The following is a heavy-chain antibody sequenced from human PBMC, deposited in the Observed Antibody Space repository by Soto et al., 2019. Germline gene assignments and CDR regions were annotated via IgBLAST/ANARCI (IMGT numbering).Heavy chain of an antibody. V-gene: IGHV1-3*01. CDR1: GYTFTSYA. CDR2: INAGNGNT. D-gene: IGHD6-6*01. J-gene: IGHJ3*02. Sequence: VSVKVSCKASGYTFTSYAMHWVRQAPGQRLEWMGWINAGNGNTKYSQKFQGRVTITRDTSASTAYMELSSLRSEDTAVYYCARMIITSSIAAHRDLDIWGQGTMVTVSS. CDR3: ARMIITSSIAAHRDLDI.